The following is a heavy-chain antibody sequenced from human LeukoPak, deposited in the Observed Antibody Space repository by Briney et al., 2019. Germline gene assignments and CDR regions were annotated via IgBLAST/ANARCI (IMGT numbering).Heavy chain of an antibody. Sequence: GESLKISCKGSGYSFTSYWIGWVRQMPGKGLEWMGIIYPGDSDTRYSPSFQGQVTISADKSISTAYLQWSGLKASDTAMYYCARAPYCSSTSCYVTAYYYYGMDVWGQGTTVTVSS. CDR1: GYSFTSYW. V-gene: IGHV5-51*01. D-gene: IGHD2-2*01. CDR2: IYPGDSDT. CDR3: ARAPYCSSTSCYVTAYYYYGMDV. J-gene: IGHJ6*02.